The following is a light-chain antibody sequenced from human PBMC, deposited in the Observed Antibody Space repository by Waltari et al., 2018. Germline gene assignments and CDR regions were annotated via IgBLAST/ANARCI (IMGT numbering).Light chain of an antibody. V-gene: IGKV3-11*01. CDR3: QQRSNWVT. Sequence: EIVLTQSPATLSLSPGERATLSCRASQSLTTYLAWYQQKPGQAPRLLLYDASNRATGIPARVSGGGAGTDCTLNINNVEPEDSAVYYCQQRSNWVTFGGGTKVEI. J-gene: IGKJ4*01. CDR1: QSLTTY. CDR2: DAS.